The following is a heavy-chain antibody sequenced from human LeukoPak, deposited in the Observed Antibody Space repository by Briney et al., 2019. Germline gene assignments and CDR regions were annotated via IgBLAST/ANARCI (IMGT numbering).Heavy chain of an antibody. V-gene: IGHV3-7*01. Sequence: GGALRLSCAASGFTFSLYWMTWVRPSPGKGLEWVADINPDGSQRYSVDSVKGRFTISRDNAENSLFLHLSSLRVDDTATYYCVRQMIRFWFDPWGQGTRVTVSS. CDR2: INPDGSQR. CDR3: VRQMIRFWFDP. CDR1: GFTFSLYW. D-gene: IGHD3-16*01. J-gene: IGHJ5*02.